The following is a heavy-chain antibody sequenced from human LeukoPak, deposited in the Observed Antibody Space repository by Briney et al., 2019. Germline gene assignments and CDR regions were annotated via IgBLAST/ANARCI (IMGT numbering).Heavy chain of an antibody. CDR2: ITGSGDST. D-gene: IGHD3-10*01. V-gene: IGHV3-23*01. J-gene: IGHJ4*02. CDR1: GSTFSNSA. Sequence: GGSLRLSCAASGSTFSNSAMSWVRQAPGMGLEWVSAITGSGDSTYYSDSVKGRFTISRDNSKNTLYLQMSSLRAENTAVYYCTKGTLVRGFDYWGQGTLVTVSS. CDR3: TKGTLVRGFDY.